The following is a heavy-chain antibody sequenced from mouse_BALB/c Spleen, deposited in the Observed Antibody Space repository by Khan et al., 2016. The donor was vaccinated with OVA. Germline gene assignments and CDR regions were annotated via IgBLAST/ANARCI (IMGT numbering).Heavy chain of an antibody. J-gene: IGHJ1*01. CDR1: GFTFSNYW. CDR3: GRGGDWYFDV. CDR2: IRLKSNIYAT. Sequence: EVKLEESGGGLVQPGGSMKLSCVASGFTFSNYWMNWVRQSPEKGFEWVAEIRLKSNIYATHYAESVRGRFTISRDDSRSSVYLQMNNVGAEDTGIYYCGRGGDWYFDVWGAGTTVTVSS. V-gene: IGHV6-6*02.